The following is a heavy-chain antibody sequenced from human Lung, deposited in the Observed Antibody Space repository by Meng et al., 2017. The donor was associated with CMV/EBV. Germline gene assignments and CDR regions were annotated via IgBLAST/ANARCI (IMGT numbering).Heavy chain of an antibody. V-gene: IGHV4-59*01. J-gene: IGHJ5*02. CDR2: IYYSGST. CDR1: GGSISSYY. Sequence: QVQLQGSGPGLVKPSETLSLTCTVSGGSISSYYWSWIRQPPGKGLEWIGYIYYSGSTNYNPSLKSRVTISVDTSKNQFSLKLSSVTAADTAVYYCAREEGIGGFDPWGQGTLVTVSS. CDR3: AREEGIGGFDP. D-gene: IGHD3-10*01.